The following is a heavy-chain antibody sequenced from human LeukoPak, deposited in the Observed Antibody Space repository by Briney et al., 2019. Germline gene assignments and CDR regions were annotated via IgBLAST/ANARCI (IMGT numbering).Heavy chain of an antibody. Sequence: NPSVTLSLTCVVSGASISSDKWWTWVRQTPGKGLEWIGELQPSGRTNYQPSLKSRVSMSVDRSKNQFSLKMTSVTAADTAFYYCARGGVWKFDYWGQGALVTVSS. CDR1: GASISSDKW. CDR2: LQPSGRT. J-gene: IGHJ4*02. V-gene: IGHV4-4*02. D-gene: IGHD1-1*01. CDR3: ARGGVWKFDY.